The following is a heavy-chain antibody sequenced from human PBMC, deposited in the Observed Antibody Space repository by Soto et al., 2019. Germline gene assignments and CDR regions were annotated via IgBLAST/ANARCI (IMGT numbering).Heavy chain of an antibody. J-gene: IGHJ6*02. Sequence: PGGSLRLSCAASGFTFSSYGMHWVRQAPGKGLEWVAAISYDGSNKYYADSVKGRFTISRDNSKNTLYLQMNSLRAEDTAVYYCVGYCSGGSCYTLGRNYYYYGMDVWGQGTTVTVSS. V-gene: IGHV3-30*03. CDR2: ISYDGSNK. CDR3: VGYCSGGSCYTLGRNYYYYGMDV. D-gene: IGHD2-15*01. CDR1: GFTFSSYG.